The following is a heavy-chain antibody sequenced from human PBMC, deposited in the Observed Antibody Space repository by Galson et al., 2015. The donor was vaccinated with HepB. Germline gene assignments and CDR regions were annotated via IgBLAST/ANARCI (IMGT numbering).Heavy chain of an antibody. J-gene: IGHJ4*02. D-gene: IGHD3-22*01. CDR2: IFYTGST. CDR3: ARLFTGHSDSSSPNRPTRDY. CDR1: GGSISVNNYY. Sequence: SETLSLTCTVSGGSISVNNYYWGWIRQPPGEGLEWIGSIFYTGSTFYNPSLASRAAISVDTSGNQFSLNLRSVTAADTAVYYCARLFTGHSDSSSPNRPTRDYWGQGTLVTVSS. V-gene: IGHV4-39*01.